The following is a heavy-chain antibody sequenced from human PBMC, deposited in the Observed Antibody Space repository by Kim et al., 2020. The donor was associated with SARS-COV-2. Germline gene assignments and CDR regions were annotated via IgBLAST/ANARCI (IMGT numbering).Heavy chain of an antibody. Sequence: GGSLRLSCAASGFTFSSYGMHWVRQAPGKGLEWVAVIWYDGSNKYYADSVKGRFTISRDNSKNTLYLQMNSLRAEDTAVYYCARDNRDIWYYYDSSGYYCDYWGQGTLVTVSS. CDR3: ARDNRDIWYYYDSSGYYCDY. CDR2: IWYDGSNK. V-gene: IGHV3-33*01. D-gene: IGHD3-22*01. CDR1: GFTFSSYG. J-gene: IGHJ4*02.